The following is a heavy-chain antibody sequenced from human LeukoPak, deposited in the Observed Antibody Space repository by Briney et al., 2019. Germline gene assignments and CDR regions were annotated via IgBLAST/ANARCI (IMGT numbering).Heavy chain of an antibody. V-gene: IGHV3-48*04. J-gene: IGHJ4*02. CDR1: GFTVSSNY. CDR3: ARGGAARPDY. D-gene: IGHD6-6*01. CDR2: ISSSSSNI. Sequence: GGSLRLSCAASGFTVSSNYMSWVRQAPGKGLEWVSYISSSSSNIAYADSVKGRFTISRDNVKNSLYLQISSLRVEDTSVYYCARGGAARPDYWGQGTLVTVSS.